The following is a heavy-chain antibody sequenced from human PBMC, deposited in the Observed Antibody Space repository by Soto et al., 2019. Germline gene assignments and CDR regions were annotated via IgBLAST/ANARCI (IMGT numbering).Heavy chain of an antibody. CDR2: IYPGDSDT. V-gene: IGHV5-51*04. Sequence: GESLKISCKGSGYSFTSYWIGWVRQMPGKGLEWMGIIYPGDSDTRYSPSFQGQVTISADKPISTAYLQWSSLKASDTAMYYCARARYFDWPKYYFDYWGQGTLVTVSS. CDR3: ARARYFDWPKYYFDY. CDR1: GYSFTSYW. J-gene: IGHJ4*02. D-gene: IGHD3-9*01.